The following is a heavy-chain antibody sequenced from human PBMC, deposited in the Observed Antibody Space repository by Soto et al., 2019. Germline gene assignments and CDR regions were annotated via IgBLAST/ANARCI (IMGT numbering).Heavy chain of an antibody. CDR2: IKSDRSNI. Sequence: PGGSLRLSCAASGFTFSNYWMHWVRQAPGKGLEWVSRIKSDRSNINYADSVKGRFTISRDNAKNTLYLQMNSLRGEDTAVYYCARDAISSRQQLLLNWLDPWGQGTLVTVSS. D-gene: IGHD6-13*01. J-gene: IGHJ5*02. V-gene: IGHV3-74*01. CDR3: ARDAISSRQQLLLNWLDP. CDR1: GFTFSNYW.